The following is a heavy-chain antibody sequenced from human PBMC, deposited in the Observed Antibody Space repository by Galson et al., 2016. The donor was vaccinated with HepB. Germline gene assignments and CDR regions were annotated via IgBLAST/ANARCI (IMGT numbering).Heavy chain of an antibody. CDR3: AREFQYESRGFAYKRPFDY. V-gene: IGHV3-53*01. J-gene: IGHJ4*02. CDR1: GFSVSKFY. D-gene: IGHD3-22*01. CDR2: IYNDGST. Sequence: SLRLSCAASGFSVSKFYLIWVRQAPGEGLEWISTIYNDGSTHYADSVRGRFAFSRDNSKNTLYLQMNNLRAVDTAVYYCAREFQYESRGFAYKRPFDYWGQGTLVTVAS.